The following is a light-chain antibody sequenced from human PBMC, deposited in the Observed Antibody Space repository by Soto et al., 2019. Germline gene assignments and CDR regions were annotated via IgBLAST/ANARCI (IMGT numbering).Light chain of an antibody. CDR2: DAS. J-gene: IGKJ4*01. Sequence: ETVMSQSPATLTVSPVERATLSGRASQSVSSNLAWYQQKPGQAPRLLIHDASTRATDIPARFSGSGSGTEFTLTISSLQSEDFAVYHGQQYDSWPLTVGGGTKVDIK. V-gene: IGKV3D-15*01. CDR3: QQYDSWPLT. CDR1: QSVSSN.